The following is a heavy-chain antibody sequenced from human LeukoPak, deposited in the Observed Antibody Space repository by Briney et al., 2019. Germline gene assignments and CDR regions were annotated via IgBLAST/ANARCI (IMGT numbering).Heavy chain of an antibody. CDR3: ARARGNHPVTRADYYYYGMDV. J-gene: IGHJ6*02. D-gene: IGHD4-17*01. CDR1: GGSISSGDYS. V-gene: IGHV4-30-4*01. Sequence: SQTLSLTCTVSGGSISSGDYSWSWIRQPPGKGLEWIGYIYYSGSTYYNPSLKSRLTISVDTSKNQFSLKLSSVTAADTAVYYCARARGNHPVTRADYYYYGMDVWGQGTTVTVSS. CDR2: IYYSGST.